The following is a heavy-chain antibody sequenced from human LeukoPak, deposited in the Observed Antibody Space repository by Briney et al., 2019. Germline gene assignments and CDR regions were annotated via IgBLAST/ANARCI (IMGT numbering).Heavy chain of an antibody. D-gene: IGHD2-15*01. J-gene: IGHJ4*02. CDR1: GGTFSSYA. CDR3: AVVAATWGFDY. Sequence: AASVKVSCKASGGTFSSYAISWVRQAPGQGLEWMGGIIPIFGTANYAQKFQGRVTITADKSTSTAYMELSSLRSEDTAVYYCAVVAATWGFDYWGQGTLVTVSS. V-gene: IGHV1-69*06. CDR2: IIPIFGTA.